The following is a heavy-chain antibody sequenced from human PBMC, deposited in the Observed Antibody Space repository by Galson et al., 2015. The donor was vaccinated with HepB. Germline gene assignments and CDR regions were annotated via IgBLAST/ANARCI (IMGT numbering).Heavy chain of an antibody. D-gene: IGHD2-2*02. CDR1: EFTFSDYY. CDR3: TRGYCSNSNCYIGDF. J-gene: IGHJ4*02. Sequence: SLRLSCAASEFTFSDYYMDWVRQAPGEGLEWVGRSRNKLYSHTTEYAASVKGRFIISRDDSRNSVYLQMNSLKIDDTAVYYCTRGYCSNSNCYIGDFWGQGTLVTVSS. CDR2: SRNKLYSHTT. V-gene: IGHV3-72*01.